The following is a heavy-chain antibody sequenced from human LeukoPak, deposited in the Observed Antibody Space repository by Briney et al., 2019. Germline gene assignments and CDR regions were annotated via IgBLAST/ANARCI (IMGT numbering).Heavy chain of an antibody. J-gene: IGHJ4*02. V-gene: IGHV1-69*13. CDR1: GGTFSSYA. D-gene: IGHD3-22*01. Sequence: AASVTVSFKASGGTFSSYAISWVRQAPGQGLEWMGGIIPIFGTANYAQKFQGRVTITADESTSTAYMELSSLRSEDTAVYYCARESSSGSVFFDYWGQGTLVTVSS. CDR2: IIPIFGTA. CDR3: ARESSSGSVFFDY.